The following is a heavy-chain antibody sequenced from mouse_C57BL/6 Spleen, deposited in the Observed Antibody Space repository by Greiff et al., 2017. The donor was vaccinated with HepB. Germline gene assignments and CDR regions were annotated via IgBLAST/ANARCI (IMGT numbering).Heavy chain of an antibody. J-gene: IGHJ2*01. CDR1: GFTFSSYA. Sequence: DVMLVESGGGLVKPGGSLKLSCAASGFTFSSYAMSWVRQTPEKRLEWVATISDGGSYTYYPDNVKGRFTISRDNAKNNLYLQMSHLKSEDTAMYYCARETGTGSYYFDYWGQGTTLTVSS. V-gene: IGHV5-4*01. D-gene: IGHD4-1*01. CDR3: ARETGTGSYYFDY. CDR2: ISDGGSYT.